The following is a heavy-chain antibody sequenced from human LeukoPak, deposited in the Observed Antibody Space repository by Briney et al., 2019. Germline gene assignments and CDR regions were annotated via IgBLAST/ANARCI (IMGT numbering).Heavy chain of an antibody. D-gene: IGHD6-19*01. J-gene: IGHJ4*02. CDR2: INPGGGST. V-gene: IGHV1-46*01. Sequence: ASVKVSCKASGYTFTTYYIQWVRQAPGQGLEWMGMINPGGGSTTYSQKFRGRVAMSSDTSTSTVYMELSSLRSEDTAVYYCARVLTDTSGWYQLDYWGQGTLVTVSS. CDR1: GYTFTTYY. CDR3: ARVLTDTSGWYQLDY.